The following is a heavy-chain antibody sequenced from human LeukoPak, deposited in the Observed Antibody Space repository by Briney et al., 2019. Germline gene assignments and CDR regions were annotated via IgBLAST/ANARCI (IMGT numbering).Heavy chain of an antibody. J-gene: IGHJ6*03. CDR2: IYYSGST. V-gene: IGHV4-39*01. CDR1: GGSISSSSYY. Sequence: SETLSLTCTVSGGSISSSSYYWGWIRQPPGKGLEWIGSIYYSGSTYYNPSLKSRVTVSVDTSKNQFSLKLSSVTAADTAVYYCARAIPGGSSWPTMRYYYYYMDVWGKGTTVTVSS. D-gene: IGHD6-13*01. CDR3: ARAIPGGSSWPTMRYYYYYMDV.